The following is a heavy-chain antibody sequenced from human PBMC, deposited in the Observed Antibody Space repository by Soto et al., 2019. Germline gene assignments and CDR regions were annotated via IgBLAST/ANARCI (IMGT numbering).Heavy chain of an antibody. Sequence: QVQLVQSGAEVKKPGSSVKVSCKASGGTFSSYAISWVRQAPGQGLEWMGGIIPIFGTANYAQKFQGRVTLHEDEYTSTAYMELSSVRAEDTVVYYCARRAARFGTFDYWGQGTLVNVSS. CDR1: GGTFSSYA. J-gene: IGHJ4*02. CDR3: ARRAARFGTFDY. CDR2: IIPIFGTA. V-gene: IGHV1-69*01. D-gene: IGHD3-10*02.